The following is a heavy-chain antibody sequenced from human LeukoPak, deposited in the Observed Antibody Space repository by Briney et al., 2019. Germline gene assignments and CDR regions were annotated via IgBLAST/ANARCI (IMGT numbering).Heavy chain of an antibody. Sequence: GGSLRLSCAASGFTFSSYGMHWVRQAPGKGLEWVAVISYDGSNKYYADSVKGRFTISRDNSKNTLYLQMNSLRADDTAVYYCAKGASGVVPAAMDPWGRGTLVTVSS. CDR3: AKGASGVVPAAMDP. D-gene: IGHD2-2*01. J-gene: IGHJ5*02. V-gene: IGHV3-30*18. CDR2: ISYDGSNK. CDR1: GFTFSSYG.